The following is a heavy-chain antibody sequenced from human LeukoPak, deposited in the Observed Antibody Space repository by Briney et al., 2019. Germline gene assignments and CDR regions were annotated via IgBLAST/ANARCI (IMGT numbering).Heavy chain of an antibody. CDR2: IYYSGST. CDR3: ARFSPQRIVSANRDYWYLDL. J-gene: IGHJ2*01. V-gene: IGHV4-59*08. D-gene: IGHD5/OR15-5a*01. CDR1: GGSINSCY. Sequence: PSETLSLTCSVSGGSINSCYWSWIRQPPGKGLEYIGYIYYSGSTDYNPSLRSRLTISVDTSKNQFSLNLTSVTAADTAVYYCARFSPQRIVSANRDYWYLDLWGRGTLVTVSS.